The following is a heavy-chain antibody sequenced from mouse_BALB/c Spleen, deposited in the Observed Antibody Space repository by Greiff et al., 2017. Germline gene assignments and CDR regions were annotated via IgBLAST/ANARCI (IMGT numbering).Heavy chain of an antibody. J-gene: IGHJ2*01. Sequence: QVQLKESGAELAKPGASVKMSCKASGYTFTSYWMHWVKQRPGQGLEWIGYINPSTGYTEYNQKFKDKATLTGDKSSSTAYMQLSSLTSEDSAVYYCARWSTDYFDYWGQGTTLTVSS. D-gene: IGHD5-1*01. CDR2: INPSTGYT. CDR1: GYTFTSYW. CDR3: ARWSTDYFDY. V-gene: IGHV1-7*01.